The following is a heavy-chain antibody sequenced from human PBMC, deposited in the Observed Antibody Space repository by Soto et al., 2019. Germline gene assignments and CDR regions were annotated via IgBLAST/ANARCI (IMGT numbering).Heavy chain of an antibody. D-gene: IGHD4-17*01. J-gene: IGHJ4*02. CDR1: GYSFTSYW. CDR3: AVDYGDNTSKFDY. V-gene: IGHV5-10-1*01. CDR2: IDPSDSYT. Sequence: GESLKISCKGSGYSFTSYWISWVRQMPGKGLEWMGRIDPSDSYTNYSPSFQGHVTISADKSISTAYLQWSSLKASDTAMYYCAVDYGDNTSKFDYWGQGTLVTVSS.